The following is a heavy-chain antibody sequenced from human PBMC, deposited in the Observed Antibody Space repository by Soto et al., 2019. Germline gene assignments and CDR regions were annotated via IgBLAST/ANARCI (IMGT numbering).Heavy chain of an antibody. Sequence: GGSLRLSCAASGFTFSSYSRNWVRQAPGKGLERGSYISSSSSTIYYAASVKGRFTISRDNAKISLYLQMNSLRDEDTAVYYCARDPVFLWFGEPREDVFDIWGQGTMVTVSS. J-gene: IGHJ3*02. D-gene: IGHD3-10*01. CDR1: GFTFSSYS. CDR3: ARDPVFLWFGEPREDVFDI. CDR2: ISSSSSTI. V-gene: IGHV3-48*02.